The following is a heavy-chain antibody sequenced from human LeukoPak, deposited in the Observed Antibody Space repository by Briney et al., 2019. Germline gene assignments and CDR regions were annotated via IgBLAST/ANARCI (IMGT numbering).Heavy chain of an antibody. CDR1: GFTFSSYA. V-gene: IGHV3-30-3*01. CDR2: ISYDGSNK. Sequence: GRSLRLPCAASGFTFSSYAMHWVRQAPGKGLEWVAVISYDGSNKYYADSVKGRFTISRDNSKNTLYLQMNSLRAEDTAVYYCARVLGYSYGAYDYWGQGTLVTVSS. CDR3: ARVLGYSYGAYDY. D-gene: IGHD5-18*01. J-gene: IGHJ4*02.